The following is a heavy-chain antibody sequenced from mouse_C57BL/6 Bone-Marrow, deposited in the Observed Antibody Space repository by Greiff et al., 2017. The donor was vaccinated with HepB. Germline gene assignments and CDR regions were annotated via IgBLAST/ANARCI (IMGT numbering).Heavy chain of an antibody. CDR2: IDPETGGT. J-gene: IGHJ2*01. D-gene: IGHD3-3*01. CDR1: GYTFTDYE. CDR3: SSLRGYFDY. V-gene: IGHV1-15*01. Sequence: LVESGAELVRPGASVTLSCKASGYTFTDYEMHWVKQTPVHGLEWIGAIDPETGGTAYNQKFKGKAILTADKSSSTAYMELRSLTSEDSAVYYCSSLRGYFDYWGQGTTLTVSS.